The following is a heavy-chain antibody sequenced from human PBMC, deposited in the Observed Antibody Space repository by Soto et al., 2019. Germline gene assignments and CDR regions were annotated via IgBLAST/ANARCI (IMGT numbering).Heavy chain of an antibody. V-gene: IGHV1-58*02. Sequence: ASVKVSCKASGFTFTSSAMQWVRQARGQRLEWIGWIVVGSGNTNYAQKFQERVTITRDMSTSTAYMELSSLRSEDTAVYYCAAGGKPAAALDCWGQGTLVTVSS. CDR2: IVVGSGNT. CDR3: AAGGKPAAALDC. CDR1: GFTFTSSA. J-gene: IGHJ4*02. D-gene: IGHD2-2*01.